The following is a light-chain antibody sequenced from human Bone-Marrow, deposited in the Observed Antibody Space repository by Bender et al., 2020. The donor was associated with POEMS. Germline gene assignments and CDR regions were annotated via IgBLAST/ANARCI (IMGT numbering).Light chain of an antibody. J-gene: IGLJ3*02. Sequence: QSVLTQPPSASGAPGQRVTISCSGTSPNFGGNFVYWYQQFPGTAPKLLIYLNNRRPSGVPDRFSGSTSGTSASLAISGLRSEDEADYYCAAWEDSLNGWVFGGGTKLTVL. CDR2: LNN. CDR3: AAWEDSLNGWV. CDR1: SPNFGGNF. V-gene: IGLV1-47*01.